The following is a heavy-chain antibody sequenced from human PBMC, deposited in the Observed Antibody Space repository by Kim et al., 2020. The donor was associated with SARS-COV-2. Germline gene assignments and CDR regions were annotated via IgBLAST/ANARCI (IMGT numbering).Heavy chain of an antibody. CDR1: GYTFTSYG. CDR2: ISAYNCNT. Sequence: ASVKVSCKASGYTFTSYGISWVRQAPGQGLEWMGWISAYNCNTNYAQKLQGRVTMTTDTSTSTAYMELRSLRSDDTAVYYFARVDIVVVVAARGAFDIWGQGTMVTVSS. D-gene: IGHD2-15*01. CDR3: ARVDIVVVVAARGAFDI. J-gene: IGHJ3*02. V-gene: IGHV1-18*01.